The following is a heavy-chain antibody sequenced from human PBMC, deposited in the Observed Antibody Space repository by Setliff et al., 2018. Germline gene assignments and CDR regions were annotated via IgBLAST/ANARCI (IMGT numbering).Heavy chain of an antibody. CDR3: ARERGDIVTTTSYY. D-gene: IGHD5-12*01. CDR2: IIPIFGTT. Sequence: SVKVSCKASGGTFSNYDISWVRQAPGQGLEWMGGIIPIFGTTNYAQRFQGRVTITTDESTSTAYMELSSLRSEDTAVYYCARERGDIVTTTSYYWGQGTLVTVSS. J-gene: IGHJ4*02. CDR1: GGTFSNYD. V-gene: IGHV1-69*05.